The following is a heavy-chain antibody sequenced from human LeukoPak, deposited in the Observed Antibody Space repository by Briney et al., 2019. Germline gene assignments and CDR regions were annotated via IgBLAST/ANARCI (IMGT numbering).Heavy chain of an antibody. Sequence: ASVKVSCKASGYTFTGYYMHWVRQAPGQGLEWMGWINPNSGGTNYAQKFQGRVTMTRDTSISTAYMELSRLRSDDTAVYYCARDLESYDFWSGRYYYYYMDVWDKGTTVTVSS. CDR1: GYTFTGYY. CDR2: INPNSGGT. J-gene: IGHJ6*03. CDR3: ARDLESYDFWSGRYYYYYMDV. D-gene: IGHD3-3*01. V-gene: IGHV1-2*02.